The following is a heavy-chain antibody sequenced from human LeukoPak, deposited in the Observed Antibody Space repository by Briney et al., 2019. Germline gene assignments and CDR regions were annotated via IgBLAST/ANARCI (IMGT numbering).Heavy chain of an antibody. CDR2: ITDGADT. D-gene: IGHD1-1*01. J-gene: IGHJ4*02. Sequence: GGSLRLSCAASGXPFGSYAMTWVRQAPGKGLESVSVITDGADTYYADSVKGRFTISRDNSQNTVHLQMDNLRADDTAVYYCAKVDYWSPENYLDSWGQGILVTVSS. V-gene: IGHV3-23*01. CDR3: AKVDYWSPENYLDS. CDR1: GXPFGSYA.